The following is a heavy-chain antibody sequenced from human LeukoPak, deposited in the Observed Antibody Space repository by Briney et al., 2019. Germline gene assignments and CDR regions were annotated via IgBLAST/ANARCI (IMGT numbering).Heavy chain of an antibody. CDR2: IGPNTGDT. Sequence: ASVKVSCKASGYIFTDYYIHWVRQAPGQGLEWMGWIGPNTGDTDSAQTFQGRVTMTRDTSITTASMELNRLTSDDAAVYYCSRRGDFQAFDYWGQGTLVTVSS. J-gene: IGHJ4*02. CDR1: GYIFTDYY. V-gene: IGHV1-2*02. D-gene: IGHD3-3*01. CDR3: SRRGDFQAFDY.